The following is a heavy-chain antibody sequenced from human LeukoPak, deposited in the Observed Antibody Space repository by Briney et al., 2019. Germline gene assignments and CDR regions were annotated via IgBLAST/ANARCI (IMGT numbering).Heavy chain of an antibody. D-gene: IGHD2-2*01. Sequence: GGSLRLSCAASGFTFSSYEMNWVRQAPGKGLEWVSYISTSGSPIYYADSVKGRFTISRDNAKNSLYLQMNSLRAEDTAVYYCARKYCSSTSCLFDYWGQGNMVTVSS. CDR1: GFTFSSYE. CDR2: ISTSGSPI. V-gene: IGHV3-48*03. CDR3: ARKYCSSTSCLFDY. J-gene: IGHJ4*02.